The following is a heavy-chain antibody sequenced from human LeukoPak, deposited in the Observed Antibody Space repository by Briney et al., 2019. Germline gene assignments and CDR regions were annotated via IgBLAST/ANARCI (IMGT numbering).Heavy chain of an antibody. CDR3: TPGGQSNTWSGAYNWFDP. J-gene: IGHJ5*02. CDR1: GYTFTSYY. V-gene: IGHV1-46*01. CDR2: INPSGGST. Sequence: ASVKVSCKASGYTFTSYYMHWVRQAPGQGLEWMGIINPSGGSTSYAQKFQGRVTMTRDTSTSTVYMELSSLRSEDTAVYYCTPGGQSNTWSGAYNWFDPWGQGTLVTVSS. D-gene: IGHD3-10*01.